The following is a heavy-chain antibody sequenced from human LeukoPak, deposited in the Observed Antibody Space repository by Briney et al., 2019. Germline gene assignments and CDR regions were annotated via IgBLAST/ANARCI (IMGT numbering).Heavy chain of an antibody. CDR1: GGSISGYY. V-gene: IGHV4-59*01. Sequence: SETLSLTCTVSGGSISGYYWSWMRQPPGKGLEWIGHIYYSGSTNYNPSLTSRATISADTSKNQFSLKLSSVTAADTAVYYCARGEENYYDTSGYYYRLTYHYYMDVWGKGTTVTVSS. CDR2: IYYSGST. J-gene: IGHJ6*03. CDR3: ARGEENYYDTSGYYYRLTYHYYMDV. D-gene: IGHD3-22*01.